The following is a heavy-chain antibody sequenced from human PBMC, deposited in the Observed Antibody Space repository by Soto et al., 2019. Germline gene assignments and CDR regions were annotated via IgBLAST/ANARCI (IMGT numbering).Heavy chain of an antibody. D-gene: IGHD2-8*02. CDR3: ARTATGGELHVAY. J-gene: IGHJ4*02. Sequence: QVQLQESGPGLVKPSQTLSLTCTVSGGSVNSGGYYWSWIRQYPGKGLGWIGYIFYSGSTYYNPSLESRVTISLDTSKNQFSLKLSSVTAADTAVYFCARTATGGELHVAYWGQGNLVTVSS. CDR2: IFYSGST. V-gene: IGHV4-31*03. CDR1: GGSVNSGGYY.